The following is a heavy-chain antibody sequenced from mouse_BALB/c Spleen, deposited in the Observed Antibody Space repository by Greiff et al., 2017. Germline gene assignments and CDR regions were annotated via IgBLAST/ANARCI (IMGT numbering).Heavy chain of an antibody. CDR3: TRSRDTAFYAMDY. Sequence: VQLKQSGTVLARPGASVKMSCKASGYTFTSYWMHWVKQRPGQGLEWIGAIYPGNSDTSYNQKFKGKAKLTAVTSTSTAYMELSSLTNEDSAVYYCTRSRDTAFYAMDYWGQGTSVTVSS. J-gene: IGHJ4*01. CDR2: IYPGNSDT. CDR1: GYTFTSYW. V-gene: IGHV1-5*01. D-gene: IGHD1-2*01.